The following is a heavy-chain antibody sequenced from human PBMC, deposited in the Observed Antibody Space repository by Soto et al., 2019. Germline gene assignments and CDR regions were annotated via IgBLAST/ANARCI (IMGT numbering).Heavy chain of an antibody. CDR1: GYSFTSYW. Sequence: GESLKISCKGSGYSFTSYWIGWVRQMPGKGLEWMGIIYPGDSDTRYSPSFQGQVTISADKSISTAYLQWSSLKASDTAMYYCARLSSSSSLERLAFDIWGQGTMVTVSS. D-gene: IGHD6-6*01. CDR3: ARLSSSSSLERLAFDI. CDR2: IYPGDSDT. V-gene: IGHV5-51*01. J-gene: IGHJ3*02.